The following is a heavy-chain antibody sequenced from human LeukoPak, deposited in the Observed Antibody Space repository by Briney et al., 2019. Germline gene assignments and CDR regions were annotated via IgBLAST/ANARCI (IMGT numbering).Heavy chain of an antibody. CDR3: ARQGYCSGGSCYSRYYFDY. V-gene: IGHV4-39*01. Sequence: PSETLSLTCTVSGGSISSGSYYWGWIRQPPGKGLEWIGSIYYSGSTYYNPSLKSRVTISVDTSKNQFSLRLSSVTAADTAVYYCARQGYCSGGSCYSRYYFDYWGQGTLVTVSS. J-gene: IGHJ4*02. CDR1: GGSISSGSYY. D-gene: IGHD2-15*01. CDR2: IYYSGST.